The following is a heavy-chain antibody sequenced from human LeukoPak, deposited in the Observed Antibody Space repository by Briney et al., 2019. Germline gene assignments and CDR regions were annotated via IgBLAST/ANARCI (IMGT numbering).Heavy chain of an antibody. V-gene: IGHV4-34*01. D-gene: IGHD1-7*01. Sequence: SETLSLTCAVYGGSFSVNYWGWIRQPPGKGLEWIGEINHRGSTNYNPSLKSRVTISVDTSKNQFSLKLSSVTAADTAVYYCARGITGTASGVYGFDYWGQGTLVTVSS. CDR3: ARGITGTASGVYGFDY. CDR2: INHRGST. J-gene: IGHJ4*02. CDR1: GGSFSVNY.